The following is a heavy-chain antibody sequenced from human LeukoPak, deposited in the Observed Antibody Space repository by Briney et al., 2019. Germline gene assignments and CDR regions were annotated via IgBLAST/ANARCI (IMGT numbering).Heavy chain of an antibody. CDR2: INPNSGGT. Sequence: ASVKVSCKASGYTFTSYGISWVRQAPGQGLEWMGWINPNSGGTNYAQKFQGRVTMTRDTSISTAYMELSRLRSDDTAVYYCARRHSSGWTPDFDYWGQGTLVTVSS. CDR3: ARRHSSGWTPDFDY. J-gene: IGHJ4*02. D-gene: IGHD6-19*01. V-gene: IGHV1-2*02. CDR1: GYTFTSYG.